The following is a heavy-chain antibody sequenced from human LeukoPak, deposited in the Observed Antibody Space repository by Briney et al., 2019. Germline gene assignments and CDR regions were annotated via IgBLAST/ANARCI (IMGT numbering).Heavy chain of an antibody. CDR3: ARVNYYGSGGYYWWFDP. D-gene: IGHD3-22*01. V-gene: IGHV4-39*01. CDR2: IYYSGST. CDR1: GGSISSSSYY. J-gene: IGHJ5*02. Sequence: SETLSLTCTVSGGSISSSSYYWGWIRQPPGKGLEWIGSIYYSGSTYYNPSLKSRVTISVDTSKNQFSLKLSSVTAADTAVYYCARVNYYGSGGYYWWFDPWGQGTLVTVSS.